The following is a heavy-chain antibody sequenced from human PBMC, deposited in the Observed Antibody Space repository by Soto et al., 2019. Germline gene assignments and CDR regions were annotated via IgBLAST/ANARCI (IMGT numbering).Heavy chain of an antibody. CDR2: MNHYRGNA. CDR1: GYTFTNYD. Sequence: QVQLEQSGAEVKKPGASVKVSCKTSGYTFTNYDISWVRQAPGEGLELMGWMNHYRGNANYYGQRFQGRVTMTSDDSMNTAYMELNNLRFEDTAVYFCARGATAGYSFWGNPRGDWFDSWGPGTLVTVSS. J-gene: IGHJ5*01. CDR3: ARGATAGYSFWGNPRGDWFDS. V-gene: IGHV1-8*01. D-gene: IGHD3-16*01.